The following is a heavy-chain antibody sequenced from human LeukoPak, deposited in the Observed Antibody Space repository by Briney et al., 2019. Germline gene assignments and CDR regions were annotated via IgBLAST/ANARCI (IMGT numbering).Heavy chain of an antibody. J-gene: IGHJ6*02. Sequence: PGGSLRLSCAASGFTFSSYAMSWVRQAPGKGLEWVGRIQSKTDGGTTDYATPVKGRITISRDDSKNTLYLQVNSLKTEDTAVYYCTTDIGSSRYGDYGFAFYYYSVVDVWGQGTTVTVSS. CDR3: TTDIGSSRYGDYGFAFYYYSVVDV. CDR2: IQSKTDGGTT. CDR1: GFTFSSYA. V-gene: IGHV3-15*01. D-gene: IGHD4-17*01.